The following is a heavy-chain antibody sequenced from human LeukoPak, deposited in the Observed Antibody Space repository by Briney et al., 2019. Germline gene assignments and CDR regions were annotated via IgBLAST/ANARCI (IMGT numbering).Heavy chain of an antibody. CDR2: TYYRSKWYN. D-gene: IGHD2-2*01. J-gene: IGHJ4*02. Sequence: SQTLSLTCALSGDSVSTNSAAWNWIRQSPSRGLEWLGRTYYRSKWYNDYGGSVKSRVTINPDTSKNQFSPLLNSVTPEDTAVYYCARGGIGYCSSTSCSFDSWGQGTLVTVSS. CDR1: GDSVSTNSAA. CDR3: ARGGIGYCSSTSCSFDS. V-gene: IGHV6-1*01.